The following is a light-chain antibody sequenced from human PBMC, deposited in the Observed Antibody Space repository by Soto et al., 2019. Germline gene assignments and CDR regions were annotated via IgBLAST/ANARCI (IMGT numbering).Light chain of an antibody. J-gene: IGLJ1*01. CDR3: GSYASSSTLYV. CDR1: SSDVGGYNY. V-gene: IGLV2-14*01. Sequence: QSALTQPASVSGSPGQPITISCTGTSSDVGGYNYVSWYQQHSGKAPKLMIYDVSNRPSGVSNRFSGSKSGNTASLTISGLQAEDEADYYCGSYASSSTLYVFGTGTKVTVL. CDR2: DVS.